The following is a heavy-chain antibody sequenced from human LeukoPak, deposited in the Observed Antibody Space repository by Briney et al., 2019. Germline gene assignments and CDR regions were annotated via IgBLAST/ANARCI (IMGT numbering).Heavy chain of an antibody. CDR2: INPNSGGT. V-gene: IGHV1-2*02. CDR3: ARGVDYDFWSGYYTGLYFDY. J-gene: IGHJ4*02. CDR1: GYTFTGYY. Sequence: ASVKVSCKASGYTFTGYYMHWVRQAPGQGLEWMGWINPNSGGTNYAQKFQGRVTMTRDTSISTAYMELSRLRSDDTAVYYCARGVDYDFWSGYYTGLYFDYWGQETLVTVSS. D-gene: IGHD3-3*01.